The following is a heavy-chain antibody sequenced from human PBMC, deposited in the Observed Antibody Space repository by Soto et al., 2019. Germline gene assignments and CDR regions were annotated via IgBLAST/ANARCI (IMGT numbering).Heavy chain of an antibody. J-gene: IGHJ5*01. CDR2: VNPNTGNT. Sequence: QVQLVQSGAEVKKPGASVKVSCTGSGYTFRSYDIHWVRQATGQGLEWMGWVNPNTGNTGYAQKCQGRVTMTRDMSKSSASMEVNSLTSEDTAIYYCARAYGAGAFDFWGQGTLVSVSS. CDR1: GYTFRSYD. D-gene: IGHD3-10*01. V-gene: IGHV1-8*01. CDR3: ARAYGAGAFDF.